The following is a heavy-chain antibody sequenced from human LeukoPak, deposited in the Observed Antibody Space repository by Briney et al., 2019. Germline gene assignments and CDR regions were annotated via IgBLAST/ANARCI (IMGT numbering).Heavy chain of an antibody. CDR3: ARVLYGSGSP. Sequence: GGSLRLSCAASGFTFSSYGMSWVRQAPGKGLEWVSAVSGSGGSTHYADSVKGRFTISRDNSKNTLYLQMNSLRAEDTAVYYCARVLYGSGSPWGQGTLVTVSS. V-gene: IGHV3-23*01. CDR2: VSGSGGST. J-gene: IGHJ5*02. CDR1: GFTFSSYG. D-gene: IGHD3-10*01.